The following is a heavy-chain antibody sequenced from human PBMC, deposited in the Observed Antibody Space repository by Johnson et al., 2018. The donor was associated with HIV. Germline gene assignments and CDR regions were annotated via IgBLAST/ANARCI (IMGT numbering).Heavy chain of an antibody. CDR1: GFTFSSYW. Sequence: EVQLVESGGGLVQPGGSLRLSCAASGFTFSSYWMSWVRQAPGKGLEWVANITQDGSEKYYVDSVKGRFTISRDNAKNSLYLQMNSLRAEDTAVYYCAREHGYGSSTSCYGDDAFDIWGQGTMVTVSS. D-gene: IGHD2-2*03. CDR3: AREHGYGSSTSCYGDDAFDI. J-gene: IGHJ3*02. V-gene: IGHV3-7*01. CDR2: ITQDGSEK.